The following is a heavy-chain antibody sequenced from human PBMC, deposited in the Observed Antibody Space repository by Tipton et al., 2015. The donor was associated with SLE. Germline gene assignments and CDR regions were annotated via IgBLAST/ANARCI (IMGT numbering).Heavy chain of an antibody. CDR1: GFIFSTYA. CDR3: ARSPVDYWNGYSA. V-gene: IGHV3-23*01. J-gene: IGHJ4*02. D-gene: IGHD3-3*01. CDR2: ITGSGDRT. Sequence: SLRLSCEDSGFIFSTYAMSWVRQAPGKGLEWVSAITGSGDRTYYIDSVKGRFTISRDNSKNSLYLQMSGLRAEDTAVYYCARSPVDYWNGYSAWGPGTLVTVSS.